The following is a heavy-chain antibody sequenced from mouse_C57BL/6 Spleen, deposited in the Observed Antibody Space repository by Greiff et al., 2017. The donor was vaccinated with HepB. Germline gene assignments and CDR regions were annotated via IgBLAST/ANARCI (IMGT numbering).Heavy chain of an antibody. V-gene: IGHV1-39*01. J-gene: IGHJ3*01. D-gene: IGHD2-3*01. CDR2: INPNYGTT. Sequence: EVKLQESGPELVKPGASVKISCKASGYSFTDYNMNWVKQSNGKSLEWIGVINPNYGTTSYNQKFKGKATLTVDQSSSTAYMQLNSLTSEDSAVYYCARIYDGYPEVGGTWFAYWGQGTLVTVSA. CDR1: GYSFTDYN. CDR3: ARIYDGYPEVGGTWFAY.